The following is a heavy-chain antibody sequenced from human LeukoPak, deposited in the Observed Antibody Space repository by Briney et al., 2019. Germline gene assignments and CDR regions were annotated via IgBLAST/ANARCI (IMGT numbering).Heavy chain of an antibody. Sequence: GASVKVSCKASGYTFTGYYMHWVRQAPGQGLEWMGWINPNSGGTNYAQKFQGRVTMTRDTSTSTAYMELSRLRSDDTAVYYCARGFYIDYGYWFDPWGLGTLVTVSS. CDR2: INPNSGGT. J-gene: IGHJ5*02. V-gene: IGHV1-2*02. CDR3: ARGFYIDYGYWFDP. D-gene: IGHD4-17*01. CDR1: GYTFTGYY.